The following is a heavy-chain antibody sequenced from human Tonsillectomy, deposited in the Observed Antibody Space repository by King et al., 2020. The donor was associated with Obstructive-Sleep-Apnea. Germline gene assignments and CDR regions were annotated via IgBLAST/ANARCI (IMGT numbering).Heavy chain of an antibody. Sequence: VQLQESGPGLVKPSETLSLICTVSGGSISSYYWSWIRQPPGKGLEWVGYIYHSGSTNYNPSLKSRLTISVDKSKNTFSLNLSSVTAADTAVYYCARGRSYDSSGYYRGSHYFDYWGQGILVTVSS. CDR1: GGSISSYY. V-gene: IGHV4-59*01. CDR2: IYHSGST. J-gene: IGHJ4*02. D-gene: IGHD3-22*01. CDR3: ARGRSYDSSGYYRGSHYFDY.